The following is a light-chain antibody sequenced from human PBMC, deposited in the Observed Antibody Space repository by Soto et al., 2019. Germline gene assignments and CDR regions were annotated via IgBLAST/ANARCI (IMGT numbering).Light chain of an antibody. Sequence: ITHGPLTLSGSSAEKAKRSGRARQSIGSYLAWYQQKPGQAPRLLIYGASSRATGIPARFSGSGSGTEFTLTISILQSEDFAVYFCQQYNSWPRTFGQGTRLEIK. CDR2: GAS. CDR1: QSIGSY. V-gene: IGKV3-15*01. J-gene: IGKJ5*01. CDR3: QQYNSWPRT.